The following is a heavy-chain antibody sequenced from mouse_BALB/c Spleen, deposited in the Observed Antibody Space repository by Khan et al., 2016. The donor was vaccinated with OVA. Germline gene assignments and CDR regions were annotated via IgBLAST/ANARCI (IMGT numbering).Heavy chain of an antibody. Sequence: VQLQQSGAELVKPGASVKLSCTASGFNIKDTYMHWVKQRPEQGLEWIGRIDPANGNTKYDPQFQGQATITADTSSNTAYLQLSSLTSEGTAVYYCATYFFGSSRYFDYWGQGTTLTVSS. CDR2: IDPANGNT. D-gene: IGHD1-1*01. J-gene: IGHJ2*01. V-gene: IGHV14-3*02. CDR3: ATYFFGSSRYFDY. CDR1: GFNIKDTY.